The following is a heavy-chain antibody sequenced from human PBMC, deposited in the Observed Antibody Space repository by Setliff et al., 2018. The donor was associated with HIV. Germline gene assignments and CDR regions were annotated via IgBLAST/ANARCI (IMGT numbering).Heavy chain of an antibody. CDR2: IGAYNGDT. J-gene: IGHJ4*02. D-gene: IGHD6-25*01. CDR1: GYTFVDDG. V-gene: IGHV1-18*01. CDR3: SRDRSATWTPTTY. Sequence: GASVKVSCNASGYTFVDDGITWVRQAPGQGLEWMGWIGAYNGDTKYAQKFQDRVTMTIDTSASTAYMELRSLTSDDTAMYYCSRDRSATWTPTTYWGQGTLVTVSS.